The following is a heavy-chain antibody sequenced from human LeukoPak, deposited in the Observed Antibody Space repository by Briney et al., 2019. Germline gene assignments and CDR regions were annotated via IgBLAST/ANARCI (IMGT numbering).Heavy chain of an antibody. CDR1: GFTFDDYA. V-gene: IGHV3-9*01. D-gene: IGHD2-2*01. CDR3: AKDIDPYCSSTSCSPGWFDP. Sequence: GGSLRLSCAASGFTFDDYAMHWVRQAPGKGLEWVSCISWNSGSIGYADSVKGRFTISRDNAKNSLYLQMNSLRAEDTALYYCAKDIDPYCSSTSCSPGWFDPWGQGTLVTVSS. CDR2: ISWNSGSI. J-gene: IGHJ5*02.